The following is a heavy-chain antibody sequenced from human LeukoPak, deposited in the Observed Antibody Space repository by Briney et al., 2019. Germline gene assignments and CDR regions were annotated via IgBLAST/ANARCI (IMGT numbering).Heavy chain of an antibody. CDR3: ARDIGPSIVVVPAAIGY. V-gene: IGHV3-30-3*01. J-gene: IGHJ4*02. Sequence: PGRSLRLSCAASGFTFSSYAMHWVRQAPGKGLEWVAVISYDGSNKYYAGSVKGRFTISRDNSKNTLYLQMNSLRAEDTAVYYCARDIGPSIVVVPAAIGYWGQGTLVTVSS. D-gene: IGHD2-2*01. CDR2: ISYDGSNK. CDR1: GFTFSSYA.